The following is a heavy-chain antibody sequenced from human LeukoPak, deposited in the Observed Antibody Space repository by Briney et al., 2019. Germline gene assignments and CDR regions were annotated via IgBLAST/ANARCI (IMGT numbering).Heavy chain of an antibody. Sequence: GESLKISCKGSGYSFTSYWIGWVRQMPGKGLEWMGIIYPGDSDTSYSPSFQGQVTISADKSISTAYLQWSSLKASDTAMYYCARTTHLGYCSSTSCYSLWFDPWGRGTLVTVSS. D-gene: IGHD2-2*01. CDR1: GYSFTSYW. CDR2: IYPGDSDT. CDR3: ARTTHLGYCSSTSCYSLWFDP. V-gene: IGHV5-51*01. J-gene: IGHJ5*02.